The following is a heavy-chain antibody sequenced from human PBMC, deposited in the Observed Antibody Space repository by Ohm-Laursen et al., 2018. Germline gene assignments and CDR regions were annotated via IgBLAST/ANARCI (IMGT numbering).Heavy chain of an antibody. CDR2: IRKDGGET. J-gene: IGHJ3*02. CDR1: GFIFSIYW. CDR3: ARDPTFHAFDI. V-gene: IGHV3-7*01. D-gene: IGHD2/OR15-2a*01. Sequence: GSLRLSCSASGFIFSIYWMTWVRQPPGTGLEWVGNIRKDGGETYDVDSVTGRFPISRDNAKNSLYLQINSLKVEDTDVYFCARDPTFHAFDIWGQGTMVTVSS.